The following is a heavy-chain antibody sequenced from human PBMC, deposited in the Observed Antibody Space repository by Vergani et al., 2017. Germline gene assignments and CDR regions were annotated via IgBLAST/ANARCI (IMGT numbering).Heavy chain of an antibody. Sequence: EVQLLESGGGLVQPGGSLRLSCAASGFTFSSYAMSWVRQAPGKGLEWVSAISGSGGSTYYADSVKGRFTISRDNSKNTLYLQMNSLRAEDTAVYYCARDFYIGCSSTSCPYGRYYFDYWGQGTLVTGSS. D-gene: IGHD2-2*01. CDR1: GFTFSSYA. V-gene: IGHV3-23*01. CDR3: ARDFYIGCSSTSCPYGRYYFDY. CDR2: ISGSGGST. J-gene: IGHJ4*02.